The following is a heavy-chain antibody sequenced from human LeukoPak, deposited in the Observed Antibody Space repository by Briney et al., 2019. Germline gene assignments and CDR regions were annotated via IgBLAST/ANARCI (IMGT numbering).Heavy chain of an antibody. CDR3: ARHDRPSGSYYVSPDAFDI. V-gene: IGHV4-59*08. D-gene: IGHD1-26*01. J-gene: IGHJ3*02. Sequence: SEALSLTCSVSGASISRYYWSWIRQPPGKGLEWIGYVYYSGTTNYNPSLKSRVTISVDTSKNQFSLKLSSVTAADTAVYYCARHDRPSGSYYVSPDAFDIWGQGTMVTVSS. CDR1: GASISRYY. CDR2: VYYSGTT.